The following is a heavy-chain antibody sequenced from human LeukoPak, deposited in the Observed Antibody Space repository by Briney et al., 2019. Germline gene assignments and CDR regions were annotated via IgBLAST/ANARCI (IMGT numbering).Heavy chain of an antibody. D-gene: IGHD2-21*01. CDR2: IYYSGST. Sequence: PSETLSLTCTVSGGSISSGGYYWSWIRQHPGKGLEWIGYIYYSGSTYYNPSLKSRVTISVDTSKNQFSLKLSSVTAADTAVYYCAREGLLAMRGAFAIWGQGTMVTVSS. CDR3: AREGLLAMRGAFAI. J-gene: IGHJ3*02. V-gene: IGHV4-31*03. CDR1: GGSISSGGYY.